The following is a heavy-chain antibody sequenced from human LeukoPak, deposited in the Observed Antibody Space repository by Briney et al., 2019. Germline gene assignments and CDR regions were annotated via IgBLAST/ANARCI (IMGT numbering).Heavy chain of an antibody. J-gene: IGHJ6*02. Sequence: PGGSLRLSCAASESTVSGNYIAWVRQAPGKGLEWISYIYDGGETYYADSVKGRFAISRDNYKHTVYLQMNRLRAEDTALYYCARLPNPWYHGMDVWGQGPTVSVPS. CDR1: ESTVSGNY. CDR2: IYDGGET. CDR3: ARLPNPWYHGMDV. D-gene: IGHD1-14*01. V-gene: IGHV3-53*01.